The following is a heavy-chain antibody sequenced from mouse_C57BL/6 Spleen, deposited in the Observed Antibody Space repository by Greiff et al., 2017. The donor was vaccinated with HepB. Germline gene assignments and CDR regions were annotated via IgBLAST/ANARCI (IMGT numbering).Heavy chain of an antibody. CDR1: GYTFTSYW. D-gene: IGHD2-4*01. J-gene: IGHJ1*03. CDR3: ARRADYAYWYFDV. V-gene: IGHV1-69*01. CDR2: IDPSDSYT. Sequence: QVQLQQPGAELVMPGASVKLSCKASGYTFTSYWMHWVKQRPGQGLEWIGEIDPSDSYTNYNQKFKGKSTLTVDKSSSTAYMQLSSLTSEDSAVYYWARRADYAYWYFDVWGTGTTVTVSS.